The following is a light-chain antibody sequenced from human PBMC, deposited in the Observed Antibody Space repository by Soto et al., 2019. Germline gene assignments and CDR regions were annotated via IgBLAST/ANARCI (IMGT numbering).Light chain of an antibody. Sequence: EVVLTQSPGTLSLSPGERATLSCRASQSVSNKYLAWYQQKPGQAPRLLIFGSSDRATGIPDRFSGSGSGTDFTLTISRLEPEDFAVYYCQQYCSSPPDTFGQGTKLEIK. CDR3: QQYCSSPPDT. V-gene: IGKV3-20*01. CDR2: GSS. CDR1: QSVSNKY. J-gene: IGKJ2*01.